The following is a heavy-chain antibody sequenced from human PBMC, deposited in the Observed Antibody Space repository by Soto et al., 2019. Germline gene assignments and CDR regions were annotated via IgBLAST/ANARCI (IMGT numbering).Heavy chain of an antibody. CDR2: ISGSGGST. Sequence: PGGSLRLACAACGFTFSSYAMSWVRQAPGKGLEWVSAISGSGGSTYYADSVKGRFTISRDNSKNTLYLQMNSLRAEDTAVYYCAKDRSTTVTTTGIFDYWGEGTLVTVSS. J-gene: IGHJ4*02. CDR1: GFTFSSYA. D-gene: IGHD4-17*01. CDR3: AKDRSTTVTTTGIFDY. V-gene: IGHV3-23*01.